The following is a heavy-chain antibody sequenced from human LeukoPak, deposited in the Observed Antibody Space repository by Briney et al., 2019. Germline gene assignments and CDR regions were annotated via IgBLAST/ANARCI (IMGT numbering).Heavy chain of an antibody. CDR2: IYHSGST. J-gene: IGHJ3*02. D-gene: IGHD1-26*01. V-gene: IGHV4-38-2*02. CDR1: GYSISSGYY. Sequence: SETLSLTCTVSGYSISSGYYWGWIRQPPGKGLEWIGSIYHSGSTYYNPSLKSRVTISVDTSKNQFSLKLSSVTAADTAVYYCARDGRYYYAFDIWGQGTMVTVSS. CDR3: ARDGRYYYAFDI.